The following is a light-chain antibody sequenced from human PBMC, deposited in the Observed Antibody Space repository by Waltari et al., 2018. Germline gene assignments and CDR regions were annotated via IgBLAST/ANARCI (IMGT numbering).Light chain of an antibody. V-gene: IGLV2-23*02. CDR3: CSYASTTWV. CDR2: AVT. J-gene: IGLJ3*02. Sequence: QSALTQPASVSGSPGLSITIPCTGTSSAAGSHHFVSWYQQHPGKAPTLMIYAVTKRPSGVSNRFSGSKSGNTASLTISGLQAGDEADYYCCSYASTTWVFGGGTRLTVL. CDR1: SSAAGSHHF.